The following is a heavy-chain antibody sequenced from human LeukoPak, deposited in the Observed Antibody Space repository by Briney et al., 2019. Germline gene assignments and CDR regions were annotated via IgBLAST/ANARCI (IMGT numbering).Heavy chain of an antibody. CDR3: ARDSQLTRFLEWLFDY. V-gene: IGHV3-30-3*01. CDR1: GFTFSSYA. D-gene: IGHD3-3*01. CDR2: ISYDGSNK. Sequence: GGSLRLSCAASGFTFSSYAMHWVRQAPGKGLEWVAVISYDGSNKYYADSVKGRFTISRDNSKNTLYLQMNSLRAEDTAVYYCARDSQLTRFLEWLFDYWGQGTLVTVSS. J-gene: IGHJ4*02.